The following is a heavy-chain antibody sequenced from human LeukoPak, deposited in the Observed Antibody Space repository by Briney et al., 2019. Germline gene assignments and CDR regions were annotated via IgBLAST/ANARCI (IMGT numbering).Heavy chain of an antibody. J-gene: IGHJ4*02. CDR2: ISGSGGST. V-gene: IGHV3-23*01. CDR3: AKGSEQQLVLGY. CDR1: GFTFSSYA. D-gene: IGHD6-13*01. Sequence: GGSLRLSCAASGFTFSSYAMSWARQAPGKGLEWVSAISGSGGSTYYADSVKGRFTISRDNSKNTLYLQMNSLRAEDTAVYYCAKGSEQQLVLGYWGQGTLVTVSS.